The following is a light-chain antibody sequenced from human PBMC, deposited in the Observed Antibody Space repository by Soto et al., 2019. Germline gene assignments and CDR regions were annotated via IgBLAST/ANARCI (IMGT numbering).Light chain of an antibody. CDR2: GAS. J-gene: IGKJ4*01. Sequence: PGERATLSCTASQHVTTTYIAWYQQKFGQAPRLLIYGASTRATGTPDRFTGGGFGTDFTLTISRVEPEDFAVYYCKQYESSITFGGGTKVDIK. V-gene: IGKV3-20*01. CDR1: QHVTTTY. CDR3: KQYESSIT.